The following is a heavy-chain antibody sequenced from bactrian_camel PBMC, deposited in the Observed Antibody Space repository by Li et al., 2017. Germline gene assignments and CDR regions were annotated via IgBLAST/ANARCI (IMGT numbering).Heavy chain of an antibody. Sequence: HVQLVESGGGSVLPGGSLNLSCTATGFVFKHADLAWGRQNPGGACERVASIRIDGSTDYADSVKGRFTISRDNDKNTLYLQLDSLNTEDTAMYYCAKDPKMYGGSWLSPDIDHWGQGTQVTVS. CDR3: AKDPKMYGGSWLSPDIDH. D-gene: IGHD6*01. J-gene: IGHJ4*01. CDR1: GFVFKHAD. V-gene: IGHV3S9*01. CDR2: IRIDGST.